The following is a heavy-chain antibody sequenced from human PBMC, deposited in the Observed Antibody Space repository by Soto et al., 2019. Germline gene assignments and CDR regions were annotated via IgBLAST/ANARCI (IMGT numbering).Heavy chain of an antibody. Sequence: QVQLQESGPGLVEPSETLSLTCTVSGGSISSYFWSWIRQPAGKGLEWIGRIYTSGSTNYNNSLKRRVTMSVDTSKNQCSLKLSAVTAADTAVDYCARGRIGYGSGRYDYGGQGTLVTVSS. V-gene: IGHV4-4*07. CDR1: GGSISSYF. J-gene: IGHJ4*02. CDR3: ARGRIGYGSGRYDY. CDR2: IYTSGST. D-gene: IGHD3-10*01.